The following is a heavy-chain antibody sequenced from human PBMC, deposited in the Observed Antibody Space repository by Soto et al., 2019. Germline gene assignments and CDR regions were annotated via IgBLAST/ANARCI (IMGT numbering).Heavy chain of an antibody. CDR3: ARGYYGSGSYLRAGYYYYGMDV. D-gene: IGHD3-10*01. J-gene: IGHJ6*02. CDR1: GGTFSSYA. Sequence: EASVKVSCKASGGTFSSYAISWVRQAPGQGLEWMGGIIPIFGTANYAQKFQGRVTITADESTSTAYMELSSLRSEDTAVYYCARGYYGSGSYLRAGYYYYGMDVWGQGTKLTVSS. CDR2: IIPIFGTA. V-gene: IGHV1-69*13.